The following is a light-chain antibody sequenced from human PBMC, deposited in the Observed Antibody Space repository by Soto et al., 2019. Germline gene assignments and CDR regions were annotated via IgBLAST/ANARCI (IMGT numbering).Light chain of an antibody. V-gene: IGKV4-1*01. Sequence: DIVMTQSPDSLAVSLGERATINCKSSQSLFYSSNNKNYLAWYQQKTGQSPKLLISWAFTRESGVPDRFSGSGSGTDFTLTISSRQAEDVAVYYCQQYYRVPQLTFGGGTKVEIK. CDR2: WAF. CDR3: QQYYRVPQLT. J-gene: IGKJ4*01. CDR1: QSLFYSSNNKNY.